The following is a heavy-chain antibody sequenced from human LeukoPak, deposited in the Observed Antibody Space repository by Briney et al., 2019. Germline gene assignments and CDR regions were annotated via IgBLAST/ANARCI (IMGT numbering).Heavy chain of an antibody. V-gene: IGHV3-23*01. CDR2: ISGSGGST. CDR1: GFTFSTYA. CDR3: AKGDILTGYSA. J-gene: IGHJ4*02. Sequence: GGSLRLSCAASGFTFSTYAMSWVRQAPGKGLEWVSTISGSGGSTYYADSVKGRFTISRDNSKNTLYLQMNSLRAEDTAVYYCAKGDILTGYSARGQGTLVTVSS. D-gene: IGHD3-9*01.